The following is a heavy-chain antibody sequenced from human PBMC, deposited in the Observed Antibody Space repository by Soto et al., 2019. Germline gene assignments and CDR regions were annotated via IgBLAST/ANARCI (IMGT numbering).Heavy chain of an antibody. V-gene: IGHV3-23*01. CDR3: ARESVAVAGTALYYFDY. D-gene: IGHD6-19*01. CDR1: GFTFSSYA. J-gene: IGHJ4*02. CDR2: ISGSGGST. Sequence: GSLRLSCAASGFTFSSYAMSWVRQAPGKGLEWVSAISGSGGSTYYADSVKGRFTISRDNSKNTLYLQMNSLRAADTAVYYCARESVAVAGTALYYFDYWGQGTLVTVSS.